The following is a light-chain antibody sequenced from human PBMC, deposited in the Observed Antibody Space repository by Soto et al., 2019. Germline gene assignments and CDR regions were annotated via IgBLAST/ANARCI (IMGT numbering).Light chain of an antibody. CDR1: SGHSNYA. V-gene: IGLV4-69*01. CDR3: QTWGTGIP. Sequence: QTVVTQSPSASASLGASVKLTCTLDSGHSNYAIAWHQQQPGKGPRYLMKLNSDGSHNKGDGIPDRFSGSSSGAERYLIISSLQSEDEADYYCQTWGTGIPFGGGTKLTVL. CDR2: LNSDGSH. J-gene: IGLJ2*01.